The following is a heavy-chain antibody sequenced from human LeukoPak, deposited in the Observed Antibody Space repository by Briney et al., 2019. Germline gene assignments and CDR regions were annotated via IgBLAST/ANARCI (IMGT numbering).Heavy chain of an antibody. Sequence: GASVKVSCKASGYTFTGYYMHWVRQAPGQGLEWMGWINPNSGGTNYAQKFQGRVTMTRDTSISTAYMELSGLRSDDTAVYYCARDMDYYDSSGRYYYYYGMDVWGQGTTVTVSS. J-gene: IGHJ6*02. CDR3: ARDMDYYDSSGRYYYYYGMDV. D-gene: IGHD3-22*01. CDR1: GYTFTGYY. V-gene: IGHV1-2*02. CDR2: INPNSGGT.